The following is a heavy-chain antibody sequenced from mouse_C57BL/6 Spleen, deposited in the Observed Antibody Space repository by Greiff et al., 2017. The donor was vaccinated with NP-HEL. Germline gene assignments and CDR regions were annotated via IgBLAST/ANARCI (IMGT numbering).Heavy chain of an antibody. V-gene: IGHV1-64*01. Sequence: QVQLQQPGAELVKPGASVKLSCKASGYTFTSYWMHWVKQRPGQGLEWIGMIHPNSGSTNYNEKFKSKATLTVDKSYSKAYMQLSSLTSDDSAVYFCARGDGYYVGGYAMDYWGQGTSVTVSS. CDR1: GYTFTSYW. D-gene: IGHD2-3*01. J-gene: IGHJ4*01. CDR3: ARGDGYYVGGYAMDY. CDR2: IHPNSGST.